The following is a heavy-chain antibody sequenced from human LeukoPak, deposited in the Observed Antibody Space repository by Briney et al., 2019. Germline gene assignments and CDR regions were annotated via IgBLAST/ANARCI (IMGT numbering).Heavy chain of an antibody. V-gene: IGHV4-34*01. CDR2: INHSGST. D-gene: IGHD3-10*01. CDR3: ARAGVRGVIRPFLR. J-gene: IGHJ4*02. Sequence: SETLSLTCAVYGGSFSGYYWSWIRQPPGKGLEWIGEINHSGSTNYNPSLKSRVTTSVDTSKNQFSLKLSSVTAADTAVYYCARAGVRGVIRPFLRWGQGTLVTVSS. CDR1: GGSFSGYY.